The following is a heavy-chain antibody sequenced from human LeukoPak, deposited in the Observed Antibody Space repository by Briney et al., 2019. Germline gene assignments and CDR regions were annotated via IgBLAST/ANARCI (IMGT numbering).Heavy chain of an antibody. D-gene: IGHD6-19*01. J-gene: IGHJ4*02. CDR2: IYYSGST. CDR3: ASSVINSSGYLDY. Sequence: PSETLSLTCTVSGGSISSYYWSWIRQPPGKGLEWIGYIYYSGSTNYNPSLKGRVTISVDTSKNQFSLKLSSVTAADTAVYYCASSVINSSGYLDYWGQGTLVTVSS. V-gene: IGHV4-59*01. CDR1: GGSISSYY.